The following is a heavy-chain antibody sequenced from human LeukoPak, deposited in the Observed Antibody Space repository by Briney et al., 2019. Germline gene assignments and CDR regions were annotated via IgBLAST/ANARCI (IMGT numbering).Heavy chain of an antibody. CDR2: ISSSGSTI. CDR3: ARVRGSGWYYFDY. Sequence: PGGSLRLSCAASGFTFSSYEMNWVRQAPGKGLEWVSYISSSGSTIYYADSVKGRFTISRDNAKNSLYLQMNSLRAEDTALYYCARVRGSGWYYFDYWGQGTLVTVSS. J-gene: IGHJ4*02. V-gene: IGHV3-48*03. CDR1: GFTFSSYE. D-gene: IGHD6-19*01.